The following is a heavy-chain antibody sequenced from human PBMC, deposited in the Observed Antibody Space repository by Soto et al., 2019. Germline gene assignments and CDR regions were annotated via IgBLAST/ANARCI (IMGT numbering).Heavy chain of an antibody. CDR3: ARSHYFDSGPNACEF. Sequence: PGGSLRLCCAASGFTLSTHWMHWVRQAPGKGLVWLSHINSGGSTTNYADSVKGRFTISRDNAKNTLYLQMNSMRDEDTAVYFCARSHYFDSGPNACEFCDQGPWITVSS. D-gene: IGHD3-10*01. J-gene: IGHJ3*01. V-gene: IGHV3-74*01. CDR1: GFTLSTHW. CDR2: INSGGSTT.